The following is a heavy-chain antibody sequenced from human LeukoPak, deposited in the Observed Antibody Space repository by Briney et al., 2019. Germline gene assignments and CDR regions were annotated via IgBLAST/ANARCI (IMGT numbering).Heavy chain of an antibody. CDR2: IKQDGSEK. Sequence: PGGSLRLSCAGSGFTFGTYWMTWVRQAPGKGLEWVANIKQDGSEKYYVDSVKGRFTISRDNAENSLYLQMNSLRAEDTAIYYCARDMEWRFAAPRGDFDYWGHGTLVTVSS. J-gene: IGHJ4*01. D-gene: IGHD1-1*01. CDR1: GFTFGTYW. CDR3: ARDMEWRFAAPRGDFDY. V-gene: IGHV3-7*01.